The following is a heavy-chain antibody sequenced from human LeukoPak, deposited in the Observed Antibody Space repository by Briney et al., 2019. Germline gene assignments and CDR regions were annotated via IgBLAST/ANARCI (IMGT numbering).Heavy chain of an antibody. CDR1: GFTFSGSA. CDR3: TTERAGYDFDY. CDR2: IRSKANSYAT. J-gene: IGHJ4*02. D-gene: IGHD5-12*01. Sequence: GGSLKLSCAASGFTFSGSAMHWVRQASGKGLEWVGRIRSKANSYATAYAASVKGRFTISRDDSKNTAYLQMNSLKTEDTAVYYCTTERAGYDFDYWGQGTLVTVSS. V-gene: IGHV3-73*01.